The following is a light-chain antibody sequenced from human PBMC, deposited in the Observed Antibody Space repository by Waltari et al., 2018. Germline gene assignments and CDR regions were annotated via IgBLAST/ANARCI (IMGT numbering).Light chain of an antibody. Sequence: AIRMTQSPSSFSASTGDRVTITCRASEGISSYLAWYQQKPGKAPKLRLYAASTLQSGVPSRFSGSGSGTDFTLTISCLQSEDFATYYCQQYYSYLTFGQGTKLEIK. CDR2: AAS. J-gene: IGKJ2*01. CDR1: EGISSY. CDR3: QQYYSYLT. V-gene: IGKV1-8*01.